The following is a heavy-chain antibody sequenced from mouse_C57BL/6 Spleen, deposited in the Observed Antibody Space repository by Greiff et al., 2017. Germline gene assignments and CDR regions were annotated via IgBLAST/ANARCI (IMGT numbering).Heavy chain of an antibody. CDR2: IDPSDSYT. Sequence: QVQLQQPGAELVMPGASVKLSCKASGYTFTSYWMHWVKQRPGQGLEWIGEIDPSDSYTNYNQKFKGKSTLTVDKSSSTAYMQLSSLTSEDSAFYYCARGDWEGFAYWGQGTLITV. D-gene: IGHD4-1*01. J-gene: IGHJ3*01. CDR1: GYTFTSYW. CDR3: ARGDWEGFAY. V-gene: IGHV1-69*01.